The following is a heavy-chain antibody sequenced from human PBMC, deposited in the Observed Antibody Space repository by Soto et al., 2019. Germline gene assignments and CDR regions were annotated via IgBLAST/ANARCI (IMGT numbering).Heavy chain of an antibody. CDR2: INHSGST. J-gene: IGHJ4*02. Sequence: PSETLSLTCAVYGGSFSGYYWSWIRQPPGKGLEWIGEINHSGSTNYNPSLKSRVTISVDTSKNQFSLKLSSVTAADTAVYYCARGPFPYSYGHDWGQGTLVTVSS. D-gene: IGHD5-18*01. CDR3: ARGPFPYSYGHD. V-gene: IGHV4-34*01. CDR1: GGSFSGYY.